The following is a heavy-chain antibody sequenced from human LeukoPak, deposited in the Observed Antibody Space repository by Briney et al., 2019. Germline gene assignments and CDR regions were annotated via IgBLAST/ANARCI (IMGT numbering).Heavy chain of an antibody. CDR1: GFTFSSYA. J-gene: IGHJ4*02. CDR3: AVYSGSPADY. D-gene: IGHD1-26*01. V-gene: IGHV3-30-3*01. CDR2: ISYDGSNK. Sequence: GGSLRLPCAASGFTFSSYAMHWVRQAPGKGLEWVAVISYDGSNKYYADSVKGRFTISRDNSKNTLYLQMNSLRAEDTAVYYCAVYSGSPADYWGQGTLVTVSS.